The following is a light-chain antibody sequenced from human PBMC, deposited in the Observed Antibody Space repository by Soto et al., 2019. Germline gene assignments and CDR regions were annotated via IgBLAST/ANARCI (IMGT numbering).Light chain of an antibody. J-gene: IGKJ2*01. V-gene: IGKV1-33*01. CDR1: QDIRKY. CDR3: QQYDHPPYT. CDR2: DAS. Sequence: DIQLTQSPSSLSATVGDRVTITCQASQDIRKYLNWYQQKPGKAPKLLIYDASNRKTGVPSRFSGSGSGTDFSPSIDSLQPENIATYYCQQYDHPPYTFGQGTTVETK.